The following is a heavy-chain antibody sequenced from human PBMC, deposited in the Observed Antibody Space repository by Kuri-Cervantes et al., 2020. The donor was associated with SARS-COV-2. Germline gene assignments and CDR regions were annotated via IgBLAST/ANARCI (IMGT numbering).Heavy chain of an antibody. CDR3: ASIVVVPAASGYYYYYGMDV. CDR2: INHSGST. J-gene: IGHJ6*02. Sequence: SQTLSLTCAVYGGSFSGYYWSWIRQPPGEGLEWIGEINHSGSTNYNPSLKSRVTISVDTSKNQFSLKLSSVTAADTAVYYCASIVVVPAASGYYYYYGMDVWGQGTTVTVSS. CDR1: GGSFSGYY. V-gene: IGHV4-34*01. D-gene: IGHD2-2*01.